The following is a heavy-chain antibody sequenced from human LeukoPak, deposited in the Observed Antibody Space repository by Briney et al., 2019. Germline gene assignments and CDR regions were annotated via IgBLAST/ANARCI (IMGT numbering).Heavy chain of an antibody. CDR3: ARDKSTSCYYFDY. CDR2: IWYDGSYK. J-gene: IGHJ4*02. D-gene: IGHD2-2*01. CDR1: GFTFSNYA. Sequence: PGGSLRLSCAASGFTFSNYAMHWVRQAPGKGLEWVAVIWYDGSYKYYADSVKGRFTISRDNSNSTLYLQMNSLRAEDTAVYYCARDKSTSCYYFDYWGQGALVTVS. V-gene: IGHV3-33*08.